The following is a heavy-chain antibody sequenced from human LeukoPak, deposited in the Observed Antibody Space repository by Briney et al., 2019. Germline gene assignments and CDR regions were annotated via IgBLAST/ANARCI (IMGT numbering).Heavy chain of an antibody. D-gene: IGHD3-16*02. J-gene: IGHJ3*02. CDR2: ISGSGGST. CDR3: AKVGFLRLGELSLPPGAFDI. V-gene: IGHV3-23*01. Sequence: GGSLRLSCAASGFTFSSYAMSWVRQAPGKGLEWVSAISGSGGSTYYADSVKGRFTISRDNSKNTLYLQMNSLRAEDTAVYYCAKVGFLRLGELSLPPGAFDIWGQGTMVTVSS. CDR1: GFTFSSYA.